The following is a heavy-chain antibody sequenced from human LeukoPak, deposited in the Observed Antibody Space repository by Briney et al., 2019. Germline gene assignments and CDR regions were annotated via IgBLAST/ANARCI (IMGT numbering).Heavy chain of an antibody. V-gene: IGHV1-46*01. D-gene: IGHD2-21*02. CDR2: INPSGGRK. CDR1: GYTFTSYY. Sequence: ASVKVSCKASGYTFTSYYMHWVRQAPGQGLEGRGVINPSGGRKNYAQKFQGRVTMTKDTSTSPVYMELSSLRSEDTAVYYCARDGVVVTAIPVYYFDYWGQGTLVTVSS. J-gene: IGHJ4*02. CDR3: ARDGVVVTAIPVYYFDY.